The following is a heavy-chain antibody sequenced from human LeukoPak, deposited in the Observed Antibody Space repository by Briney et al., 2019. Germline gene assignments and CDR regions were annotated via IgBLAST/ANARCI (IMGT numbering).Heavy chain of an antibody. CDR1: GFTFSSYA. CDR2: ISYDGSNK. V-gene: IGHV3-30-3*01. D-gene: IGHD3-22*01. CDR3: ARKPSITMIVVD. J-gene: IGHJ4*02. Sequence: GRSLRLSCAASGFTFSSYAMHWVRQAPGKGLEWVAVISYDGSNKYYADSVKGRFTISRDNSKNTLYLQMNSLRAEDTAVYYCARKPSITMIVVDWGQGTLVTVSS.